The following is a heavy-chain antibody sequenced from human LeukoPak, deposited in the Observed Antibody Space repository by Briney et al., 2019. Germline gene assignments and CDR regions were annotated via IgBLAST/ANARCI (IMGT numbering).Heavy chain of an antibody. V-gene: IGHV3-30*02. CDR2: IRYDGSDT. J-gene: IGHJ4*02. D-gene: IGHD3-16*01. Sequence: GGSLRLSCAASGFSLTRSSMHWVRQAPGKGLEWVAFIRYDGSDTNYADSVKGRFIISRDTVKNTLYLQMNSLGPEDTAVYYCVRGDEVDYWGQGTLVTVFS. CDR3: VRGDEVDY. CDR1: GFSLTRSS.